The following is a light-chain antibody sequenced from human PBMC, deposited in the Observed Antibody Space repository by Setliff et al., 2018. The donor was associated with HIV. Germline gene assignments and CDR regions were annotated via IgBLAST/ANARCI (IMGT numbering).Light chain of an antibody. CDR1: SSNVGKYDL. V-gene: IGLV2-14*02. CDR3: ISYTTISTVV. CDR2: EVS. Sequence: QSALTQPVSVSGSPGQSITISCTGNSSNVGKYDLVAWYRQHPGKAPELTIYEVSKRPAGVSKRFSGSKAGNAASLTISGLQAEDEADYYCISYTTISTVVFGTGTKVT. J-gene: IGLJ1*01.